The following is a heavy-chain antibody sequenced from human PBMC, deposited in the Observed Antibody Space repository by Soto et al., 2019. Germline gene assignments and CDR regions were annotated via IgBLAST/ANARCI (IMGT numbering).Heavy chain of an antibody. J-gene: IGHJ4*02. CDR1: GGSFSGYS. CDR2: INHSGST. CDR3: ARDKITGLLDY. D-gene: IGHD2-8*02. Sequence: QVQLQQWGAGLLKPSETLSLTCAVNGGSFSGYSWTWIRQPPGTGLEWIGEINHSGSTNYNPSLKSRVAISVDTSKNQFSLKRTSVTAADTAVYYCARDKITGLLDYWGQGTRVTVAS. V-gene: IGHV4-34*01.